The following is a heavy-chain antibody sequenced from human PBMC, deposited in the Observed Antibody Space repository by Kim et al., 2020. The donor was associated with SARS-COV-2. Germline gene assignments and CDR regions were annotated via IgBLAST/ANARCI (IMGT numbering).Heavy chain of an antibody. J-gene: IGHJ4*02. V-gene: IGHV1-46*01. CDR3: ARAVGYNWMSYFDY. D-gene: IGHD5-12*01. Sequence: AQKFQGRVTMTRDTSTSTVYMELSSLRSEDTAVYYCARAVGYNWMSYFDYWGQGTLVTVSS.